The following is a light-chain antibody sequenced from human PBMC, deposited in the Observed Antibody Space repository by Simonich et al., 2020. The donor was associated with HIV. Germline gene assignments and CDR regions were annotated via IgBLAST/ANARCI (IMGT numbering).Light chain of an antibody. J-gene: IGKJ3*01. CDR3: QQYYSIPFT. Sequence: DIVMTQSPDSLAVSLGGRATITCKSSQSVLYSSNNKNYLAWYQQKPGQPPKLLIYWASTRESGVPDRFSGSGSGTDFTLSISSLQAEDVAIYYCQQYYSIPFTFGPGTKVDIK. V-gene: IGKV4-1*01. CDR2: WAS. CDR1: QSVLYSSNNKNY.